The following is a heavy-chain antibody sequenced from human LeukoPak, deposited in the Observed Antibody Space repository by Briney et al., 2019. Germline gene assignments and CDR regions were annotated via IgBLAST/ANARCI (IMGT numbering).Heavy chain of an antibody. D-gene: IGHD3-22*01. Sequence: GESLKISCKGSGYSFTNYWIGWVRQMPGKGLEWMGIIYPGDSDTRYSPSFQGQVTISADKSISTAYLQWSSLKASDTAMYFCARQTYYFDSSGYYPNWGQGTLVTISS. V-gene: IGHV5-51*01. J-gene: IGHJ4*02. CDR3: ARQTYYFDSSGYYPN. CDR2: IYPGDSDT. CDR1: GYSFTNYW.